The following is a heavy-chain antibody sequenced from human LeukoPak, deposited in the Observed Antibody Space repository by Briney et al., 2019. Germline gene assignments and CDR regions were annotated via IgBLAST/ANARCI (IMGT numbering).Heavy chain of an antibody. J-gene: IGHJ6*03. CDR1: GGTFSSYA. CDR2: MIPIFGTA. D-gene: IGHD4-17*01. Sequence: SVKVSCKASGGTFSSYAISWVRQAPGQGLEWVGRMIPIFGTANNAHKFQDRGTITPDESTSTAYMELSRLRSEDTAVYYCARDQGYGDYVPVYYNYMDVWGKGTTVTVSS. CDR3: ARDQGYGDYVPVYYNYMDV. V-gene: IGHV1-69*15.